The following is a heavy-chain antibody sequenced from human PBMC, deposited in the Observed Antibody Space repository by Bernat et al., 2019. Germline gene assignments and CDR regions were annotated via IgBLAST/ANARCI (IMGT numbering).Heavy chain of an antibody. Sequence: QVQLVESGGGVVQPGRSLRLSCAASGFTFSSYGMHWVRQAPGKGLEWVAVISYDGSNKNYADSVKGRFTISRDNSKNTLYLQMNSLKTEDTAVYYCTTTLSAGLFDYWGQGTLVTVSS. CDR3: TTTLSAGLFDY. CDR2: ISYDGSNK. V-gene: IGHV3-30*03. CDR1: GFTFSSYG. J-gene: IGHJ4*02. D-gene: IGHD6-13*01.